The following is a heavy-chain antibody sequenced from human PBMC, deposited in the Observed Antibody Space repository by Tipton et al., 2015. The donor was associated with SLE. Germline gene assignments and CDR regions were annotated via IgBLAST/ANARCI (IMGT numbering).Heavy chain of an antibody. V-gene: IGHV4-61*02. Sequence: TLSLTCTVSGVSISSSRYYSTWSWVRQSAGKGLEWIGRVSSTGSTNYNPSLKSRVTMSVDTSENQFSLRVTSMTAADSAIYYCARGTPFMEWERNWFAPWGQGTLVTVSS. D-gene: IGHD3-3*01. CDR1: GVSISSSRYYST. CDR3: ARGTPFMEWERNWFAP. CDR2: VSSTGST. J-gene: IGHJ5*02.